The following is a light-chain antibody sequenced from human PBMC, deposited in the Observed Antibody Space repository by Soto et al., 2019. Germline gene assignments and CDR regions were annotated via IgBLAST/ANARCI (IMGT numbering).Light chain of an antibody. CDR1: QGIRSY. CDR2: AAS. Sequence: AIRMTLSPSSFSASTGYKFTITCRASQGIRSYLAWYQKKPGKAPKLLIYAASSLQSGVPSRLRGSGSGTDLTTTISSMQTEDFATYYCQQANSFPITFGHGTRLEIK. V-gene: IGKV1-8*01. CDR3: QQANSFPIT. J-gene: IGKJ5*01.